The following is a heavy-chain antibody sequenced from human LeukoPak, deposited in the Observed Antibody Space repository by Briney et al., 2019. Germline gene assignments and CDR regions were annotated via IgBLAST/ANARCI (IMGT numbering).Heavy chain of an antibody. V-gene: IGHV3-7*03. Sequence: GGSLRLSCAASGFTFSSNWMSWVRQAPGKGLEWVANIKQDGSEKYYVDSLKGRFTISRDNAKNSLYPQMNSLRAEDTAVYYCARIAAAGFDCWGQGTLVTVSS. CDR1: GFTFSSNW. CDR3: ARIAAAGFDC. CDR2: IKQDGSEK. D-gene: IGHD6-13*01. J-gene: IGHJ5*01.